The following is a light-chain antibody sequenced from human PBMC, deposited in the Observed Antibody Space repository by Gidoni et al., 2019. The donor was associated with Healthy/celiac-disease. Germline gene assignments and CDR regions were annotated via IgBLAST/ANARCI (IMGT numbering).Light chain of an antibody. CDR2: QDS. V-gene: IGLV3-1*01. CDR3: QAWDSSVVL. J-gene: IGLJ2*01. CDR1: KVGDKY. Sequence: SYELTQPPSVSVSPGQTASITCSGDKVGDKYACWYQQKPGQSPVLVIYQDSKRPSGIPERFSGSNSGNTATLTISGTQAMDEADYYCQAWDSSVVLFGGGTKLTVL.